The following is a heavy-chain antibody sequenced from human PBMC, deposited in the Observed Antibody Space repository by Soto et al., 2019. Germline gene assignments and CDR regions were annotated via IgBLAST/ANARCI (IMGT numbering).Heavy chain of an antibody. CDR2: LDYSGTT. D-gene: IGHD6-6*01. CDR3: ARDSFPPYSSSSKGFDY. V-gene: IGHV4-59*01. J-gene: IGHJ4*02. CDR1: GGSISSYY. Sequence: SETLSLTCTVSGGSISSYYWNWIRQSPGKGLEWIASLDYSGTTNYNPSLKSRITTSVDPSKKQFSLKMRSVTAADTAVYYCARDSFPPYSSSSKGFDYWGQGSLVTVSS.